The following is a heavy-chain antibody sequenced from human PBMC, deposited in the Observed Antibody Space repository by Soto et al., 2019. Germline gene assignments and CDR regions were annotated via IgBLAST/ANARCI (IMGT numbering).Heavy chain of an antibody. Sequence: SETLSLTCAVSGYSISSGYYWGWVRQPPGKGLEWIGSVYRGGSTSYNPSLKSRVTISVDTSKNQFSLSLTSVTAADTAVYYCARVPRKPGTIGGWFDPWGQGTLVTVSS. J-gene: IGHJ5*02. CDR3: ARVPRKPGTIGGWFDP. CDR1: GYSISSGYY. V-gene: IGHV4-38-2*01. CDR2: VYRGGST. D-gene: IGHD1-1*01.